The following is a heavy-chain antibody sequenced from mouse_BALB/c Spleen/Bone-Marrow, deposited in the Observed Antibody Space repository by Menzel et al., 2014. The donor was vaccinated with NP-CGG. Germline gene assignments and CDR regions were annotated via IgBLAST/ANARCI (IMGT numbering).Heavy chain of an antibody. CDR3: TRDGHNYYAMDY. CDR1: GYTFTTYY. J-gene: IGHJ4*01. V-gene: IGHV1-53*01. D-gene: IGHD2-3*01. Sequence: SGAELVKPGTSVMLSCKASGYTFTTYYIYWVKQRAGQGLEWIGEINPSNGGTNFNEKYKSKATLTVDKSSSTSYMQLSSLTSEGSAVYYCTRDGHNYYAMDYWGQGTSVTVSS. CDR2: INPSNGGT.